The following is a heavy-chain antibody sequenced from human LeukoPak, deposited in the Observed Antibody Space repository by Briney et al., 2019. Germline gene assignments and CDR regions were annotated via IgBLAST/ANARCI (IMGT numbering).Heavy chain of an antibody. CDR2: IYYSGST. D-gene: IGHD1-26*01. CDR3: ARHWGGGSYFSHWFDP. Sequence: SETLSHTCTVSGGSISGSRYYWGCIRHPPGKGLEWKGSIYYSGSTYYNPSLKSRVTISVDTSKIQFSLKLSSVTAADTTVYYCARHWGGGSYFSHWFDPWGQGTLVTVSS. J-gene: IGHJ5*02. V-gene: IGHV4-39*01. CDR1: GGSISGSRYY.